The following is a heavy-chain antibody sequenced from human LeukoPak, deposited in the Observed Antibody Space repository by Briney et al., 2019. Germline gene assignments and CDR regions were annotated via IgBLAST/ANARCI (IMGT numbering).Heavy chain of an antibody. D-gene: IGHD4-17*01. J-gene: IGHJ4*02. Sequence: SETLSLTCTVSGGSISSYYWSWIRQPPGKGLEWIGYIYYSGSTNYNPSLKSRLTISIDTSKNQFSLRLSSVTAADTAVYYCARERGDFVIDYWGQGTLVTVSS. CDR3: ARERGDFVIDY. CDR1: GGSISSYY. CDR2: IYYSGST. V-gene: IGHV4-59*01.